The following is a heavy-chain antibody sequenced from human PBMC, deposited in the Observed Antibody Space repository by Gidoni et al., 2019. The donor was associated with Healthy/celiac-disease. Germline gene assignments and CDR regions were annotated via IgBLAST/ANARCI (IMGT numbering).Heavy chain of an antibody. J-gene: IGHJ5*02. Sequence: QVQLVQSGAEVKKPGSSVKVSCKASGGTFSSYTISWVRQAPGQGLEGMGRIIPILGIANYAQKFQGRVTITADKSTSTAYMELSSLRSEDTAVYYCARAPPLVEGVDWFDPWGQGTLVTVSS. D-gene: IGHD2-21*01. CDR3: ARAPPLVEGVDWFDP. V-gene: IGHV1-69*02. CDR2: IIPILGIA. CDR1: GGTFSSYT.